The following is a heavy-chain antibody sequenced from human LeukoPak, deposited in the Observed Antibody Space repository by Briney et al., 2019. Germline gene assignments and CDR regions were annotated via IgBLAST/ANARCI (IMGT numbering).Heavy chain of an antibody. D-gene: IGHD6-6*01. J-gene: IGHJ6*03. CDR2: ISYDGSNK. CDR1: GFTFSSYG. V-gene: IGHV3-30*19. Sequence: PGGSLRLSCAASGFTFSSYGMHWVRQAPGKGLEWVAVISYDGSNKYYADSVKGRFTISRDNSKNTLYLQMNSLRAEDTAVYYCARDRGSSSPLRYYYMDVWGKGTTVTVSS. CDR3: ARDRGSSSPLRYYYMDV.